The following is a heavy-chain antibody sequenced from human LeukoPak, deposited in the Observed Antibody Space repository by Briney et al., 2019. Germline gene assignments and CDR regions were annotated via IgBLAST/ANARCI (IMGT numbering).Heavy chain of an antibody. V-gene: IGHV3-21*01. Sequence: GGSLRLSCAASGFRFSGFGMHWVRQAPGKGLEWVSSISSTSDYIHNADSVKGRFTVSRDNAKNSLYLQMNSLRAEDTAVYYCAREGGLIIPHDYWGQGTLVTVSS. J-gene: IGHJ4*02. D-gene: IGHD3/OR15-3a*01. CDR2: ISSTSDYI. CDR3: AREGGLIIPHDY. CDR1: GFRFSGFG.